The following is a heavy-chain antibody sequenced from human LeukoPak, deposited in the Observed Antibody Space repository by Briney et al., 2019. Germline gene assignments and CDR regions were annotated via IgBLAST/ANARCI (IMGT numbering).Heavy chain of an antibody. CDR1: GGTFSSYA. CDR3: AGGGDDTDFWSGYSFDY. V-gene: IGHV1-69*13. CDR2: IIPILGTA. Sequence: GASVKVSCKASGGTFSSYAISWVRQAPGQGLEWMGGIIPILGTANYAQKFQGRVTITADESTSTAYMELSSLRSEDTAVYYCAGGGDDTDFWSGYSFDYWGQGTLVTVSS. D-gene: IGHD3-3*01. J-gene: IGHJ4*02.